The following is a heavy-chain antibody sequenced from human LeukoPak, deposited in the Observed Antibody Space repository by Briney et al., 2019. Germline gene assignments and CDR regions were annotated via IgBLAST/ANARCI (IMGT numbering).Heavy chain of an antibody. CDR3: ARNRGYCSSTSCPNWFDP. D-gene: IGHD2-2*01. J-gene: IGHJ5*02. Sequence: ASVKVSCKASGYTFTGYYMHWVRQAPGQGLEWMGWINPNSGGTNYAQKFQGRVTMTRGTSISTAYMELSRLRSDDTAVYYCARNRGYCSSTSCPNWFDPWGQGTLVTVSS. CDR1: GYTFTGYY. V-gene: IGHV1-2*02. CDR2: INPNSGGT.